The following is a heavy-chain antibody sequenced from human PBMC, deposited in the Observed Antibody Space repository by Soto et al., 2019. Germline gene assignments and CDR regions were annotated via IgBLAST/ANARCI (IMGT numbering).Heavy chain of an antibody. CDR2: TYYKSKWYS. J-gene: IGHJ4*02. Sequence: SQTLSLTCVISGDSVSSNTAAWNWIRPSPSRGLEWLGRTYYKSKWYSNYAVSVKSRITINPDTSKNQFSLQLNSVTPEDTAVYYCARGDQWLVYWGQGTLVTVSS. D-gene: IGHD6-19*01. V-gene: IGHV6-1*01. CDR3: ARGDQWLVY. CDR1: GDSVSSNTAA.